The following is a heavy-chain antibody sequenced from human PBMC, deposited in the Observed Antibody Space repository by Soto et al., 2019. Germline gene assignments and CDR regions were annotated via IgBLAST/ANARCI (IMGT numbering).Heavy chain of an antibody. V-gene: IGHV4-34*01. CDR2: INHSGST. CDR3: ARGGLISIAPSRGTTRWFDP. Sequence: QVQLQQWGAGLLKPSETLSLTCAVYGGSFSGYYWSWIRQPPGKGLEWIGEINHSGSTNYNPSLKRRVTISVDTSKNQFSLKLSSVTAADTAVYYCARGGLISIAPSRGTTRWFDPWGQGTLVTVSS. D-gene: IGHD6-6*01. CDR1: GGSFSGYY. J-gene: IGHJ5*02.